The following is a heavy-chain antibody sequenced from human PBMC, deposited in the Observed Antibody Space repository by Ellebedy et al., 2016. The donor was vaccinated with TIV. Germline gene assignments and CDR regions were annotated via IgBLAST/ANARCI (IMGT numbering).Heavy chain of an antibody. Sequence: PGGSLRLSCAASGFTFSFYAMHWVRQAPGKGLEWVAVISDDGSNKYYADSVKGRFTISRDNSENTLYLQMNSLRAEDAAVYYCAKVHGSGSFYGNGLDVWGQGTTVTVSS. D-gene: IGHD3-10*01. CDR3: AKVHGSGSFYGNGLDV. CDR1: GFTFSFYA. J-gene: IGHJ6*02. V-gene: IGHV3-30*18. CDR2: ISDDGSNK.